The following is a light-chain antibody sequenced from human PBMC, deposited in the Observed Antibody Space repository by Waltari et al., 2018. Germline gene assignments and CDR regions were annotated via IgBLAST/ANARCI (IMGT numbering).Light chain of an antibody. J-gene: IGKJ4*01. CDR3: QQRSTWPLT. CDR1: QSVGSY. Sequence: EIVLTQSPVTMSLSTGERATLSCRASQSVGSYLAWSQQKAGQAPRLLIYDASNGATGIPARFSGSGSGTDFTLPISSLEPEDFAIYYCQQRSTWPLTFGGGSKVEI. CDR2: DAS. V-gene: IGKV3-11*01.